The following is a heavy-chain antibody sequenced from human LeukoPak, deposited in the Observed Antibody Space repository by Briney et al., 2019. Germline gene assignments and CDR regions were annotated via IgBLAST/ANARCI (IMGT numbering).Heavy chain of an antibody. CDR1: GFTFSDYY. CDR2: ISSGDGPT. Sequence: GGSLRLSCAASGFTFSDYYMTWIRQAPGKGLEWISYISSGDGPTYYADSVKGRFTISRDNAKNSLFLQMNSLRVEDTAVYYCARGTQSTTYYDFWSGYYTGRGADAFDIWGQGTMVTVSS. CDR3: ARGTQSTTYYDFWSGYYTGRGADAFDI. V-gene: IGHV3-11*04. J-gene: IGHJ3*02. D-gene: IGHD3-3*01.